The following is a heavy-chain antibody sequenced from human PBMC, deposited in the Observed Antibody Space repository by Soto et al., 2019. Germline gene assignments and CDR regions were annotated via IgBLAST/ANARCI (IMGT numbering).Heavy chain of an antibody. V-gene: IGHV1-69*13. Sequence: GASVKVSCKASGGTFSSYAISWVRQAPGQGLEWMGGIIPIFGTANYAQKFQGRVTITADESTSTAYMELSSLRSEDTAVYYCARHVGGSGYPGDYYYTDVWGKGTTVTVSS. CDR1: GGTFSSYA. D-gene: IGHD5-12*01. CDR3: ARHVGGSGYPGDYYYTDV. J-gene: IGHJ6*03. CDR2: IIPIFGTA.